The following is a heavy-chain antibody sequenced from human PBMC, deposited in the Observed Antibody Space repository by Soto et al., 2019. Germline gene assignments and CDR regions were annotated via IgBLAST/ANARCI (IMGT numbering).Heavy chain of an antibody. CDR1: GGSFSGYY. V-gene: IGHV4-34*01. CDR3: AATTAAVYYFDY. CDR2: INHSGST. Sequence: SETLSLTCAVYGGSFSGYYWSWICQPPGKGLEWIREINHSGSTNYHPSLKSRVTISVDTSKNQFSLKLSSVTAADTAVYYCAATTAAVYYFDYWGQGTLVTVSS. J-gene: IGHJ4*02. D-gene: IGHD4-17*01.